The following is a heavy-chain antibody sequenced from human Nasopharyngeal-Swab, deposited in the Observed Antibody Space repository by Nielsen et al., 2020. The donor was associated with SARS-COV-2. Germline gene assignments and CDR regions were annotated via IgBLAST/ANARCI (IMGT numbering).Heavy chain of an antibody. CDR3: AKDRYSWVAAAAPGVYFDY. CDR1: GSTFSSYA. CDR2: ISGSGGST. Sequence: GESLKISCAASGSTFSSYAMSWVRQAPGKGLEWVSAISGSGGSTYYADSVKGRFTISRDNSKNTLYLQMNSLGAEDTAVYYCAKDRYSWVAAAAPGVYFDYWGQGTLVTVSS. V-gene: IGHV3-23*01. J-gene: IGHJ4*02. D-gene: IGHD6-13*01.